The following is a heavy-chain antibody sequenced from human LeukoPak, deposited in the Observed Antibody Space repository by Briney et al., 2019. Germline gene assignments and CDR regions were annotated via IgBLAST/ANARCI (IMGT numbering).Heavy chain of an antibody. J-gene: IGHJ3*02. Sequence: PSDTLSLTCTVSGGSIISSDYHWGWVRQPPGKGLEWIGTISYSGNTDYNPSLRSRVTISVDTSNNQFSLRLGSVTAADTAVYHCARHCCSGPAKRVFDIWGQGTMVTVSS. V-gene: IGHV4-39*01. CDR1: GGSIISSDYH. D-gene: IGHD2-15*01. CDR2: ISYSGNT. CDR3: ARHCCSGPAKRVFDI.